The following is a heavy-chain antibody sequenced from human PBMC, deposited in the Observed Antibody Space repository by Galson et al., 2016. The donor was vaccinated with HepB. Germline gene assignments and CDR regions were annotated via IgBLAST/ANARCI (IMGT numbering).Heavy chain of an antibody. Sequence: QSGAEVKKPGESLKMSCKGSGYSFTSYWIGWVRQMPGKGLEWMGIIYPDDSDTRSSPSFQGQVTISAATSTNTAYLQWSILKASDTATYSCASWGYDSSAYGDYWGQGTLVTVSS. CDR1: GYSFTSYW. CDR3: ASWGYDSSAYGDY. V-gene: IGHV5-51*01. D-gene: IGHD3-22*01. CDR2: IYPDDSDT. J-gene: IGHJ4*02.